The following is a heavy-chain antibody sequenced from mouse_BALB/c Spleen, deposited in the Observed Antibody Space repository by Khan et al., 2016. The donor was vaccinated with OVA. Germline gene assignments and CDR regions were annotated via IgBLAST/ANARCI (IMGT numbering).Heavy chain of an antibody. D-gene: IGHD1-3*01. CDR2: ICAGGST. V-gene: IGHV2-9*02. Sequence: QVQLKESGPGLVAPSQSLSITCTVSGFSLTSYGVHWVRQPPGKGLEWLGVICAGGSTNYNSALMSRLSISNDNSKCQVFLKLNRLQTDDTAMYYCARLEDIWGQGTTLTVSA. CDR1: GFSLTSYG. CDR3: ARLEDI. J-gene: IGHJ2*01.